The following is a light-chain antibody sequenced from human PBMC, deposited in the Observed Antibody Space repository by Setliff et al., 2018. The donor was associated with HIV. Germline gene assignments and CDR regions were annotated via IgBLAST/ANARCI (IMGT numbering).Light chain of an antibody. CDR3: CSFVGSDSWM. Sequence: SALTHPASVSGPPGQSITISCTGSSSDVGYYESVSWYQHHPGEVPKIIIYDVTKRPSGVSSRFSGPKPGNTASLTISGLHSEEEADYYCCSFVGSDSWMFGGGTKVTVL. V-gene: IGLV2-23*02. CDR2: DVT. J-gene: IGLJ3*02. CDR1: SSDVGYYES.